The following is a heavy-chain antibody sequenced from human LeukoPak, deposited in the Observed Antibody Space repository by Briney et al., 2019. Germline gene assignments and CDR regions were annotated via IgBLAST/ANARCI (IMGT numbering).Heavy chain of an antibody. CDR3: ARHWSHSVAQFGRYYWCDP. Sequence: SDTLSLTCTVSGGSISGYYWSWIRQPAGKGLEWIGHVETSGRTNYNSSLMSRVTMSVDTSKNQFSLRLTSVTAADTAVYYCARHWSHSVAQFGRYYWCDPWGQGTLVTVSS. CDR1: GGSISGYY. D-gene: IGHD2-15*01. J-gene: IGHJ5*02. V-gene: IGHV4-4*07. CDR2: VETSGRT.